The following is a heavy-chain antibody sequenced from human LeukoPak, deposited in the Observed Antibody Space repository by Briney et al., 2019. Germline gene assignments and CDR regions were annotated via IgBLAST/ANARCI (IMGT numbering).Heavy chain of an antibody. V-gene: IGHV4-4*07. J-gene: IGHJ3*02. CDR3: ARDLGTTYYYDTSGYPRRTDAFDI. Sequence: SDTLSLTCTVSGGSISSYYWSWIRQPAGKVLEWVGRNSSSGSPSYNPSLKSRVDMSVDTSKNQFSLKLSSVTAADTAVYHCARDLGTTYYYDTSGYPRRTDAFDIWGQGTMVTVSS. CDR1: GGSISSYY. CDR2: NSSSGSP. D-gene: IGHD3-22*01.